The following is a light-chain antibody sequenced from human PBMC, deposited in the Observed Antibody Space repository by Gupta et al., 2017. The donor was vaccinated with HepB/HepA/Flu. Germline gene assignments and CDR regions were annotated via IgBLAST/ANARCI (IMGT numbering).Light chain of an antibody. V-gene: IGLV1-47*01. J-gene: IGLJ1*01. CDR2: KNY. CDR1: NSNIGRNH. CDR3: ATWDDSLSAYV. Sequence: HSVLTQPPSTSGTPWQRVAFSCSVSNSNIGRNHVYWCQQLPGAAPKLLIYKNYERPSGVPDRFSGSKSGTSASLASNGLRSEDEADYFCATWDDSLSAYVFGVGPKVTVL.